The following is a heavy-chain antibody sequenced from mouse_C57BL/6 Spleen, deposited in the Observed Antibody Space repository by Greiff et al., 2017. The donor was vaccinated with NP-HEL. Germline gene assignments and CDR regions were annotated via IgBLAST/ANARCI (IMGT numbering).Heavy chain of an antibody. CDR2: INPSSGYT. D-gene: IGHD2-5*01. CDR3: ARYPYSNYDAMDY. J-gene: IGHJ4*01. CDR1: GYTFTSYW. Sequence: QVQLQQSGAELAKPGASVKLSCKASGYTFTSYWMHWVKQRPGQGLEWIGYINPSSGYTKYNQKFKDKATLTADKSSSTAYMQLSSLTYEDSAVDYCARYPYSNYDAMDYWGQGTSVTVSS. V-gene: IGHV1-7*01.